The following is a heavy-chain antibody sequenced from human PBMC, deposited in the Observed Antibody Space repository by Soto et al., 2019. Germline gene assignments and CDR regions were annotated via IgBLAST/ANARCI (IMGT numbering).Heavy chain of an antibody. V-gene: IGHV3-23*01. J-gene: IGHJ4*02. D-gene: IGHD3-3*01. CDR1: GFTFSSYA. CDR3: AKDPGYDFWSGYSVHFDY. CDR2: ISGSGGST. Sequence: GGSLRLSCAASGFTFSSYAMSWVRQAPGKGLEWVSAISGSGGSTYYADSVKGRFTISRDNSKNTLYLQMNSLRAEDTAVYYCAKDPGYDFWSGYSVHFDYWGQGTLVTVSS.